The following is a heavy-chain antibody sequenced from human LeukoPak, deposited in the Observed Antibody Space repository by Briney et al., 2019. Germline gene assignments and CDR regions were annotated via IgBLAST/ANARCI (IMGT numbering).Heavy chain of an antibody. Sequence: GGSLRLSCAASGFTFSSFAVNWVRQAPGKGLEWVSAISGSGGSTFYAVSVKGRFTISRDNSKNTLYLQMNSLRAEGTAVYYCATKLGSGYDYVYWGQGTLVTVSS. J-gene: IGHJ4*02. CDR3: ATKLGSGYDYVY. CDR1: GFTFSSFA. V-gene: IGHV3-23*01. CDR2: ISGSGGST. D-gene: IGHD5-12*01.